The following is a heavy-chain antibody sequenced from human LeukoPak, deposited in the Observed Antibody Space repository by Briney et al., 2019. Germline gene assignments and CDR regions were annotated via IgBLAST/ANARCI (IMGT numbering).Heavy chain of an antibody. D-gene: IGHD3-10*01. CDR2: IISDGSSN. V-gene: IGHV3-74*01. CDR1: GFTVSSNY. CDR3: VRGVYASGSSP. Sequence: GGSLRLSCAASGFTVSSNYMSWVRQAPGKGLVWVSRIISDGSSNYADSVKGRFTISRDNAKNTLYLQMNSLRAEDTAVYYCVRGVYASGSSPWGQGTLVTVSS. J-gene: IGHJ5*02.